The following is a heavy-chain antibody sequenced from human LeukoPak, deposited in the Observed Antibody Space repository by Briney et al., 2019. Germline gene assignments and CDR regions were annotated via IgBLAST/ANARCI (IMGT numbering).Heavy chain of an antibody. V-gene: IGHV4-39*01. CDR2: IYYSGST. CDR3: ARQGSPLRSNKGPDY. Sequence: SATLSLTCTVSGGSISSSGYYWGWIRQPPGKGLEWIGNIYYSGSTYYTPSLKSRVIISVDTSKNQFSLKLNSVTAADTAVYYCARQGSPLRSNKGPDYWGQGTLVTVSS. D-gene: IGHD2/OR15-2a*01. J-gene: IGHJ4*02. CDR1: GGSISSSGYY.